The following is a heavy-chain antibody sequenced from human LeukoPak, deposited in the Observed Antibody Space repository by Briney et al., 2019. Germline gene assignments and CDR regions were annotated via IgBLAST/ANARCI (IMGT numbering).Heavy chain of an antibody. D-gene: IGHD4-23*01. CDR1: GGSFSGYY. J-gene: IGHJ4*02. CDR2: INHSGST. Sequence: SETLSLTCAVYGGSFSGYYWSWIRQPPGKGLEWIGEINHSGSTNYNPSLKSRVTISVDTSKNQFSLKLSSVTAADTAVYYCAKGLRPQDYGGNQMGDYWGQGTLVTVSS. CDR3: AKGLRPQDYGGNQMGDY. V-gene: IGHV4-34*01.